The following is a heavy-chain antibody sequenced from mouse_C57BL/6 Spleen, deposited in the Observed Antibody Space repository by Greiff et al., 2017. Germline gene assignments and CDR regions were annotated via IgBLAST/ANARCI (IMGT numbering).Heavy chain of an antibody. J-gene: IGHJ2*01. Sequence: VEPGASVKISCKASGYAFSSSWMNWVKQRPGKGLEWIGRIYPGDGDTNYNGKFKGKATLTADKSSSTAYMQLSSLTSEDSAVYFCARGGQTGIFDYWGQGTTLTVSS. CDR3: ARGGQTGIFDY. CDR1: GYAFSSSW. CDR2: IYPGDGDT. V-gene: IGHV1-82*01. D-gene: IGHD4-1*01.